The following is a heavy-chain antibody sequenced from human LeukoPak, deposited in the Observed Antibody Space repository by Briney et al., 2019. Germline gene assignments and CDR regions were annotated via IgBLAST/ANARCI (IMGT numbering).Heavy chain of an antibody. CDR1: GYTFTSYY. Sequence: ASVKVSCKASGYTFTSYYMHWVRQAPGQGLEWMGWINPNSGGTNYAQKFQGRVTMTRDTSISTAYMELSSLRSDDTAVYYCASLAVFHTQGADYWGQGTLVTVSS. CDR2: INPNSGGT. V-gene: IGHV1-2*02. CDR3: ASLAVFHTQGADY. D-gene: IGHD2-15*01. J-gene: IGHJ4*02.